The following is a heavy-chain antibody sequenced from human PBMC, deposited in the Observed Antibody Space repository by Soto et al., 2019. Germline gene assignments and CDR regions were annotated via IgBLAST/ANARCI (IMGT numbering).Heavy chain of an antibody. J-gene: IGHJ4*02. Sequence: QVQLVQSGAEVKKPGSSVKVSCKASGGTFSSYAISWVRQAPGQGLEWMGGIIPIFGTANYAQKFQGRVTSTADESTSKAYRELSSLSSEDTAVYYCARGTTTEVPPYFDYWGQGTLVTVSS. CDR1: GGTFSSYA. D-gene: IGHD4-17*01. CDR2: IIPIFGTA. V-gene: IGHV1-69*12. CDR3: ARGTTTEVPPYFDY.